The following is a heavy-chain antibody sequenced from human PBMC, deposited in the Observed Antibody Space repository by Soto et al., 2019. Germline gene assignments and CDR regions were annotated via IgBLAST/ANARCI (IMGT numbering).Heavy chain of an antibody. V-gene: IGHV3-64D*08. CDR2: IGTTGGST. Sequence: GGALRLSCSASGFTFSSYVMHWVRQAPGKGLEFVSAIGTTGGSTYYAGSVKGRFTISRDNSKNTLYLQMSSLRAEDTAVYYCVKESWKDSAYGGLTDYWGQGTLVTVSS. CDR1: GFTFSSYV. J-gene: IGHJ4*02. D-gene: IGHD5-12*01. CDR3: VKESWKDSAYGGLTDY.